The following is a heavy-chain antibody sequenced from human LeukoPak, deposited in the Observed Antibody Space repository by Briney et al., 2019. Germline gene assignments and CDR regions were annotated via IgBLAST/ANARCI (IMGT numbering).Heavy chain of an antibody. V-gene: IGHV4-4*02. CDR3: ARAIPDYGSGSYYADY. J-gene: IGHJ4*02. Sequence: SGTLSLTCAVSGGSISSSNWWSWVRQPPGKELEWIGEIYHSGSTNYNPSLKSRVTISVDKSKNQFSLKLSSVTAADTAVYYCARAIPDYGSGSYYADYWGQGTLVTVSS. CDR1: GGSISSSNW. D-gene: IGHD3-10*01. CDR2: IYHSGST.